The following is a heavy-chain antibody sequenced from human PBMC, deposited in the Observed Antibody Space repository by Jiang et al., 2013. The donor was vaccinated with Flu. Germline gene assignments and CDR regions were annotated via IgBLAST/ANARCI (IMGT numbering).Heavy chain of an antibody. CDR3: ARHGPKIVLMVYAIGWFDP. D-gene: IGHD2-8*01. V-gene: IGHV4-39*01. CDR2: IYYSGST. CDR1: GGSISSSSYY. J-gene: IGHJ5*02. Sequence: TLSLTCTVSGGSISSSSYYWGWIRQPPREGAWSGIGSIYYSGSTYYNPSLKSRVTISVDTSKNQFSLKLSSVTAADTAVYYCARHGPKIVLMVYAIGWFDPWGQGTLVTVSS.